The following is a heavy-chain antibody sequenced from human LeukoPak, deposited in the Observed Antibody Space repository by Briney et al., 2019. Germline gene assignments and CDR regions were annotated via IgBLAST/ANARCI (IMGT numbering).Heavy chain of an antibody. J-gene: IGHJ4*02. D-gene: IGHD5-18*01. V-gene: IGHV3-74*01. Sequence: GGSLRLSCAASGFTFTTYWMHWVRQAPGKGLVWVSRINSDGSRTNYADCVKGRFTISRDNAKNTVFLQMNSLRAEDAAVYYCARVITGSTYGQFDYWGQGVLATVSS. CDR1: GFTFTTYW. CDR3: ARVITGSTYGQFDY. CDR2: INSDGSRT.